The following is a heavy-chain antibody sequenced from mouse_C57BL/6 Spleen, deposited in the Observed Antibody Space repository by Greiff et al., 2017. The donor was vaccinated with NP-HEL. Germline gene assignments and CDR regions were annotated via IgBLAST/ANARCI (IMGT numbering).Heavy chain of an antibody. CDR3: ARNGSSSWYFDV. V-gene: IGHV1-80*01. CDR1: GYAFSSYW. Sequence: QVQLKESGAELVKPGASVKISCKASGYAFSSYWMNWVKQRPGKGLEWIGQIYPGDGDTNYNGKFKGKATLTADKSSSTAYMQLSSLTSEDSAVYFCARNGSSSWYFDVWGTGTTVTVSS. D-gene: IGHD1-1*01. CDR2: IYPGDGDT. J-gene: IGHJ1*03.